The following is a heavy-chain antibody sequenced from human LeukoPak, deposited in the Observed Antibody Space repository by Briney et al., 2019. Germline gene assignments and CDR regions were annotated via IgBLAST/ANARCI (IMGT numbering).Heavy chain of an antibody. D-gene: IGHD3-10*01. V-gene: IGHV3-11*01. J-gene: IGHJ6*03. CDR3: AKDLWFGELLGYYMDV. CDR2: ISSGSTI. Sequence: PGGSLRLSCAASGFTFSDYYMSWIRQAPGKGLEWVSYISSGSTIYYADSVKGRFTISRDNSKNTLYLQMNSLRAEDTAVYYCAKDLWFGELLGYYMDVWGKGTTVTISS. CDR1: GFTFSDYY.